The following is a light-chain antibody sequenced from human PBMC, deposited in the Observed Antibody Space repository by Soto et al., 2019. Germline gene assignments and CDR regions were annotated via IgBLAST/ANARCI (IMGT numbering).Light chain of an antibody. V-gene: IGKV1-33*01. Sequence: DIQMTQSPSSLSASVGDRVTITCQASQDIRNFLNWYQQKPGKAPKLLIYDASNLETGVPSRFSGSRSGTDFTFTISSLQRKNIGTYYCEQDYILPTFDQGTKLEIK. J-gene: IGKJ2*01. CDR1: QDIRNF. CDR3: EQDYILPT. CDR2: DAS.